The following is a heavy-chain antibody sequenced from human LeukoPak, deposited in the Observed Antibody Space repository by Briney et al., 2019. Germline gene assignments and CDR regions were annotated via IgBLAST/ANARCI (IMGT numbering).Heavy chain of an antibody. D-gene: IGHD6-13*01. CDR3: ARVPFRYSSSGLDY. V-gene: IGHV3-74*01. Sequence: GGSLRLSCAASGFTFSNYWMHWVRQAPGKGLVWVSRINSDGINTSYADSVKGRFTISRDNAKNTLYLQMNSLRAEDTAVYYCARVPFRYSSSGLDYWGQGTLLTVSS. J-gene: IGHJ4*02. CDR2: INSDGINT. CDR1: GFTFSNYW.